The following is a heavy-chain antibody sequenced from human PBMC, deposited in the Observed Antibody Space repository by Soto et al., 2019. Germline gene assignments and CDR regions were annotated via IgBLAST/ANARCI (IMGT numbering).Heavy chain of an antibody. CDR3: ARYVNYPFVFLCGYPQGVYFDY. Sequence: SQTLSLTCAISGDSVSSNSAAWNWIRQSPSRGLEWLGRTYYRSKWYNDYAVSVKRRITINPDTSKNQFSLQLNSVTPEDTAVYYCARYVNYPFVFLCGYPQGVYFDYWGQGTLVTVSS. V-gene: IGHV6-1*01. CDR2: TYYRSKWYN. CDR1: GDSVSSNSAA. D-gene: IGHD3-3*01. J-gene: IGHJ4*02.